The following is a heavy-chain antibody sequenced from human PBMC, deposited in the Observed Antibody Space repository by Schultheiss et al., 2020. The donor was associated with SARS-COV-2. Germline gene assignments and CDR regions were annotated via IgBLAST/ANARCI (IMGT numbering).Heavy chain of an antibody. Sequence: SQTLSLTCAVYGGSFSGYYWSWIRQPPGKGLEWIGYIYYSGSTNYNPSLKSRVTISVDTSKNQFSLKLSSVTAADTAVYHCARVSGSNRRDAFDIWGQGTMVTVSS. CDR3: ARVSGSNRRDAFDI. J-gene: IGHJ3*02. V-gene: IGHV4-59*01. CDR1: GGSFSGYY. CDR2: IYYSGST. D-gene: IGHD1-26*01.